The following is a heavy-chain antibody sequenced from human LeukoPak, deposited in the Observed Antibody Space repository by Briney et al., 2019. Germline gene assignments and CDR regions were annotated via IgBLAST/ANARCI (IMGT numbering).Heavy chain of an antibody. CDR3: VKGLRFLESVNWYFDL. V-gene: IGHV3-64D*09. Sequence: GGSLRLSCSASGFTFSSYAMHWVRQAPGKGLEYVSAISSNGGSTYYADSVKGRFTISRDNSKNTLYLQMSSLRAEDTAVYYCVKGLRFLESVNWYFDLWGRGTLVTVSS. D-gene: IGHD3-3*01. CDR1: GFTFSSYA. CDR2: ISSNGGST. J-gene: IGHJ2*01.